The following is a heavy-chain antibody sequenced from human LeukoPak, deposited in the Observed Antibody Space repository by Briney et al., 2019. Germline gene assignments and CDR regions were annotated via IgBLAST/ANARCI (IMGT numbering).Heavy chain of an antibody. CDR3: ARGAGDSNGYYYVY. D-gene: IGHD3-22*01. V-gene: IGHV1-69*13. CDR2: IIPIFGTA. Sequence: SVKVSCKASGYTFTSYYMHWVRQAPGQGLEWMGGIIPIFGTANYAQNFQGRVTITADESTSTVYMDLSSLRSEDTAVYYCARGAGDSNGYYYVYWGQGTRVIVSS. CDR1: GYTFTSYY. J-gene: IGHJ4*02.